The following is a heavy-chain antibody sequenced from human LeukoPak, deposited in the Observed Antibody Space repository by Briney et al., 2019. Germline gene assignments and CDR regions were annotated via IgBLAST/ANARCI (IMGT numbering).Heavy chain of an antibody. V-gene: IGHV3-30-3*01. CDR1: GFTFSSYA. CDR3: ARGESYDLWSHALYYYGMDV. J-gene: IGHJ6*02. D-gene: IGHD3-3*01. Sequence: GGSLRLSCAASGFTFSSYAMHWVRQAPGKGLEWVAVISYDGSNKYYADSVKGRFTISRDNSKNTLYLQMNSLRAEDTAVYYCARGESYDLWSHALYYYGMDVWGQGTTVTVSS. CDR2: ISYDGSNK.